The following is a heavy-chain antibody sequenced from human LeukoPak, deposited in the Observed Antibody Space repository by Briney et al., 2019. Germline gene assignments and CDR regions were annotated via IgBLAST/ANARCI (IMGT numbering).Heavy chain of an antibody. CDR3: ARPNYDILTGYYYYYYMDV. J-gene: IGHJ6*03. CDR2: ISAYNGNT. Sequence: ASVKVSCKASGGTFSSYGISWVRQAPGQGLEWMGWISAYNGNTNYAQKLQGRVTMTTDTSTSTAYMELRSLRSDDTAVYYCARPNYDILTGYYYYYYMDVWGKGTTVTVSS. D-gene: IGHD3-9*01. V-gene: IGHV1-18*01. CDR1: GGTFSSYG.